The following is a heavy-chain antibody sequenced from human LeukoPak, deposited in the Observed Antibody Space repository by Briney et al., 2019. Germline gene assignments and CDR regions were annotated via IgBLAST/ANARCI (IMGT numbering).Heavy chain of an antibody. CDR3: AKKGRVDTAMADAFDI. Sequence: GGSLRLSCAASGFTFSNYAMSWVRQAPGKGLEWVSAISGSGGSTYYADSVKGRFTISRDNSKNTLYLQMNSLRAEDTAVYYCAKKGRVDTAMADAFDIWGQGTMVTVSS. D-gene: IGHD5-18*01. V-gene: IGHV3-23*01. CDR2: ISGSGGST. CDR1: GFTFSNYA. J-gene: IGHJ3*02.